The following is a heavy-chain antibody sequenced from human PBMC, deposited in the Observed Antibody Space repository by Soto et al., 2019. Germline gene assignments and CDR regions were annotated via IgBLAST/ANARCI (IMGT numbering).Heavy chain of an antibody. D-gene: IGHD3-9*01. V-gene: IGHV4-59*01. J-gene: IGHJ3*02. Sequence: SETLSLTCTVSGCTISSYYWSWIRQPPGKGLEWIGYIYYSGSTNYNPSLKSRVTISVDTSKNQFSLKLSSVTAADTAVYYCARDSDILTGYYASVSGAFDIWGQGTMVTVSS. CDR2: IYYSGST. CDR3: ARDSDILTGYYASVSGAFDI. CDR1: GCTISSYY.